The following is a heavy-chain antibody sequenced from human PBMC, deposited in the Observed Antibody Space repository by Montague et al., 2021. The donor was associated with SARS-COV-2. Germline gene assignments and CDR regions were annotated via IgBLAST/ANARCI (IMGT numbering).Heavy chain of an antibody. J-gene: IGHJ3*02. CDR2: IHYSGSST. V-gene: IGHV4-39*01. CDR3: ARHDAACWDDADAFDI. Sequence: SETLSLTCIVSGGSISSNTYYWGWIRQAPGKGLEWIGSIHYSGSSTHYNPSLKSRVTVSVDTSNNQFSLQLRSVTAADTAVYWCARHDAACWDDADAFDIWGQGTMVTVSS. CDR1: GGSISSNTYY. D-gene: IGHD1-1*01.